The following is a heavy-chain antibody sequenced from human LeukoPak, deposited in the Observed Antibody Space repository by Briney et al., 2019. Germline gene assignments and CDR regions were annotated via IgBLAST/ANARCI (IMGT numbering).Heavy chain of an antibody. V-gene: IGHV4-38-2*02. Sequence: SETLSLTCTVSGYSISSGYYWGWIRQPPGKGLEWIGSIYHSGSTYYNPSLKSRVTISVDTSKNQFSLKLSSVTAADTAVYYCARGEYSSGWYWFDPWGQGTLVTVSS. J-gene: IGHJ5*02. D-gene: IGHD6-19*01. CDR1: GYSISSGYY. CDR2: IYHSGST. CDR3: ARGEYSSGWYWFDP.